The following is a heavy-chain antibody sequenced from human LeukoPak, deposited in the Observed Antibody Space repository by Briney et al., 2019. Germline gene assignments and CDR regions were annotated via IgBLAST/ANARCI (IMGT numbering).Heavy chain of an antibody. V-gene: IGHV4-61*02. CDR2: IYTSGST. CDR1: GGSISSGSYY. J-gene: IGHJ5*02. CDR3: AREDYDFWSGYYTAWFDP. Sequence: SETLSLTCTVSGGSISSGSYYWSWIRQPAGKGLEWIGRIYTSGSTNYNPSLKSRVTISVDTSKNQFSLKLSSVTAADTAVYYCAREDYDFWSGYYTAWFDPWGQGTLVTVSS. D-gene: IGHD3-3*01.